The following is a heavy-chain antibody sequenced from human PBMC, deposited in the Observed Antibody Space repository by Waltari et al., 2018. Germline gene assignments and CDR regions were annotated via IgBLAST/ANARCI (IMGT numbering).Heavy chain of an antibody. V-gene: IGHV4-38-2*02. J-gene: IGHJ4*02. CDR1: GYSISRGYY. Sequence: QVQLQESGPGLVQPSETLSLTCTVSGYSISRGYYWGWIRQPPGKGLEWIGSIYHSGSTYYNPSLKSRVTISVDTSKNQFSLKLSSVTAADTVVYYCARTVGATRGGFDYWGQGTLVTVSS. D-gene: IGHD1-26*01. CDR2: IYHSGST. CDR3: ARTVGATRGGFDY.